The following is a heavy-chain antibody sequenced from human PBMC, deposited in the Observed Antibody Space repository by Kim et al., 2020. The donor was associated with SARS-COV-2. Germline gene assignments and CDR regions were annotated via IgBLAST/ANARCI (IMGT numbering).Heavy chain of an antibody. Sequence: SLKSRVTISVDTSKNQFSLKLSSVTAADTAVYYCARGPRGGQMATRAFDYWGQGTLVTVSS. CDR3: ARGPRGGQMATRAFDY. D-gene: IGHD5-12*01. J-gene: IGHJ4*02. V-gene: IGHV4-59*09.